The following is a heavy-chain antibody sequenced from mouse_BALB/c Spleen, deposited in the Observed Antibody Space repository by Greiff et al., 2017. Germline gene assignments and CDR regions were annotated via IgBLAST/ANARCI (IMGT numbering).Heavy chain of an antibody. CDR1: GFNIKDYY. V-gene: IGHV14-4*02. D-gene: IGHD2-1*01. CDR3: AYGNYAY. Sequence: EVQLQQSGAELVRSGASVKLSCTASGFNIKDYYMHWVKQRPEQGLEWIGWIDPENGDTEYAPKFQGKASITADTSSNTAYLQLSSLTSEDTAVYYCAYGNYAYWGQGTLVTVSA. J-gene: IGHJ3*01. CDR2: IDPENGDT.